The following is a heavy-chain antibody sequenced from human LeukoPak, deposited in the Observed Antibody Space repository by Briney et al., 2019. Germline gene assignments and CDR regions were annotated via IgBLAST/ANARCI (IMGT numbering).Heavy chain of an antibody. D-gene: IGHD2/OR15-2a*01. CDR1: GGSFSGYY. CDR2: INHSRST. Sequence: PSETLSLTCAVYGGSFSGYYWSWIRQPPGKGLEWIGEINHSRSTNYNPSLKSRVTISVDTSKNQFSLKLSSVTAADTAVYYCASLRTTTGAAAPKYYYYYYGMDVWGQGTTVTVSS. CDR3: ASLRTTTGAAAPKYYYYYYGMDV. J-gene: IGHJ6*02. V-gene: IGHV4-34*01.